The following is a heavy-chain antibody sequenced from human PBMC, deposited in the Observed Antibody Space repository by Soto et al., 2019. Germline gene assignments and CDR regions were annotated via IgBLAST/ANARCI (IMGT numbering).Heavy chain of an antibody. V-gene: IGHV3-30*18. CDR1: GFTFSSYG. Sequence: QVQLVESGGGVVQPGRSLRLSCVASGFTFSSYGMHWVRQAPGKGLEWVAVISYDGGDKYYADSVKGRFTISRDNSKNTLNLQMTSLRADDTAVYFCAKALGELSPESYDYWGQGTLITVSS. CDR2: ISYDGGDK. D-gene: IGHD3-16*02. J-gene: IGHJ4*02. CDR3: AKALGELSPESYDY.